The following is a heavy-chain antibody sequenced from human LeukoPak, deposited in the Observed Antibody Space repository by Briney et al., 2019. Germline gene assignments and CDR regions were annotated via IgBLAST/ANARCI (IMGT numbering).Heavy chain of an antibody. CDR2: IYSDNT. V-gene: IGHV3-53*01. CDR1: GFTFSSYN. D-gene: IGHD4/OR15-4a*01. J-gene: IGHJ4*02. CDR3: ARRAGAYSHPYDY. Sequence: GGSLRLSCAASGFTFSSYNMSWVRQAPGKGLEWVSFIYSDNTHYSDSVKGRFTISRDNSKNTLYLQMNSLRAEDTAVYYCARRAGAYSHPYDYWGQGTLVTVSS.